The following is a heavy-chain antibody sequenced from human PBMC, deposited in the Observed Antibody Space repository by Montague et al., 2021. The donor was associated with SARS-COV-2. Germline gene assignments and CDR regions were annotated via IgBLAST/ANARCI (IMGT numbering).Heavy chain of an antibody. CDR3: AIGDHPQSGSWYFFDT. CDR2: IYSSGNA. J-gene: IGHJ4*02. CDR1: GGSINYYY. V-gene: IGHV4-4*07. Sequence: SETLSLTCTVSGGSINYYYWHWLRQSAAKGLYLIGRIYSSGNANYSPSLKSRVTMSVDTSQNQFSLKLNSLTAADTTVYYCAIGDHPQSGSWYFFDTWGQGALVTVSS. D-gene: IGHD6-13*01.